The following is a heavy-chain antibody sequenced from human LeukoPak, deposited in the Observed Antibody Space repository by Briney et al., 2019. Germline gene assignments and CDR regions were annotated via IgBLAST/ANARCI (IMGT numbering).Heavy chain of an antibody. V-gene: IGHV1-18*01. CDR2: ISAYNGNT. D-gene: IGHD6-13*01. CDR1: GHTFTSYG. CDR3: ARGYSSSWYENPYDY. J-gene: IGHJ4*02. Sequence: GASVKVSCKATGHTFTSYGISWVRQAPGQGLEWMGWISAYNGNTNYAQKLQGRVTMTTDTSTSTAYMELRSLRSDDTAVYYCARGYSSSWYENPYDYWGQGTLVTVSS.